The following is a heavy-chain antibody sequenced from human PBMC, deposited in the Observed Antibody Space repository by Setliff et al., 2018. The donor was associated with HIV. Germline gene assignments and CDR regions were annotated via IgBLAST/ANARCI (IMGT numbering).Heavy chain of an antibody. CDR1: GYSISSGYY. CDR3: ATHVLQFLEWLSHFDY. D-gene: IGHD3-3*01. J-gene: IGHJ4*02. Sequence: SETLSLTCTVSGYSISSGYYWGWIRQPPGEGLEWIGYIFYSGSTNYNPSLKSRVTISVDTSKNQFSLKLSSVTAADTAVYYCATHVLQFLEWLSHFDYWGQGTLVTVSS. V-gene: IGHV4-38-2*02. CDR2: IFYSGST.